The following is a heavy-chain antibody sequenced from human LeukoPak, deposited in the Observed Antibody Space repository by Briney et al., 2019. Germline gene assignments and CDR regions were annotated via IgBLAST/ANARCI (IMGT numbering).Heavy chain of an antibody. D-gene: IGHD3-10*01. Sequence: GGSLRLSCAASGFTFSSYAMSWVRQAPGKGLEWVSAISGSGGSTYYADSVKGRFTISRDNSKNTLYLQMNSLRAEDTAVYYCVKDTRFGDLVFYWGQGTLVTVSS. V-gene: IGHV3-23*01. CDR3: VKDTRFGDLVFY. J-gene: IGHJ4*02. CDR1: GFTFSSYA. CDR2: ISGSGGST.